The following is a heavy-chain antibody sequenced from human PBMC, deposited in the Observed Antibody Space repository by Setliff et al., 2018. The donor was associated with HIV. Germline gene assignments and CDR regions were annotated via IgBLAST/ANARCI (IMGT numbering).Heavy chain of an antibody. D-gene: IGHD3-10*01. J-gene: IGHJ5*02. CDR2: IHPSGGST. V-gene: IGHV1-46*01. CDR3: ARGGPLITMVQGVLRWFDP. CDR1: GYTFTSYY. Sequence: ASVKVSCKASGYTFTSYYMHWVRQAPGQGLEWMGIIHPSGGSTSYAQKFQGRVTMTRDTSTSTVYMELSSLRSEDTAVYYCARGGPLITMVQGVLRWFDPWGQGTLVTVSS.